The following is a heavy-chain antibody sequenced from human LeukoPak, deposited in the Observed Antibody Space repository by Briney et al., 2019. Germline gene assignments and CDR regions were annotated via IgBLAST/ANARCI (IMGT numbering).Heavy chain of an antibody. Sequence: SETPSLTCTVSGGSISSYYWSWIRQPAGKGLEWIGRIYTSGSTNYNPSLKSRVTMSVDTSKNQFSLKLSSVTAADTAVYYCAKVILTPQTPYNWFDPWGQGTLVTVSS. D-gene: IGHD2-21*01. V-gene: IGHV4-4*07. CDR3: AKVILTPQTPYNWFDP. CDR1: GGSISSYY. CDR2: IYTSGST. J-gene: IGHJ5*02.